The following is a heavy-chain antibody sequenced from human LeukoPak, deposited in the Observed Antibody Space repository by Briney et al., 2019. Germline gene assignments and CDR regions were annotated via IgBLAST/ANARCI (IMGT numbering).Heavy chain of an antibody. J-gene: IGHJ4*02. Sequence: PSETLSLTCTVSGGSISSYYWSWIRQPPGKGLEWNGYIYYSGSTNYNPSLKSRVTISVDTSKNQFSLKLSSVTAADTAVYYCARVFGGARSYWGQGTLVTVSS. D-gene: IGHD3-16*01. V-gene: IGHV4-59*01. CDR2: IYYSGST. CDR1: GGSISSYY. CDR3: ARVFGGARSY.